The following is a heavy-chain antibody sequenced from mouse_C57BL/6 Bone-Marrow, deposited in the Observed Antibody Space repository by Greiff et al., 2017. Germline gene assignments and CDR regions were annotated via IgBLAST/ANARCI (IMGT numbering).Heavy chain of an antibody. V-gene: IGHV5-15*01. D-gene: IGHD1-1*01. CDR1: GFTFSDYG. CDR2: ISNLAYSI. J-gene: IGHJ3*01. CDR3: ARSCYYGSSPAWFAY. Sequence: EVKVVESGGGLVQPGGSLKLSCAASGFTFSDYGMAWVRQAPRKGPEWVAFISNLAYSIYYADTVTGRFTISRENAKNTLYLEVSSLRSEDTAMYYCARSCYYGSSPAWFAYWGQGTLVTVSA.